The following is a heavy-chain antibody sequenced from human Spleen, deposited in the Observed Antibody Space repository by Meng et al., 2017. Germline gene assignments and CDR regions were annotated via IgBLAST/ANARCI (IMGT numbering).Heavy chain of an antibody. CDR3: ARVQSSSWLSDY. J-gene: IGHJ4*02. Sequence: LSLTCAASGFTFSSYEMNWVRQAPGKGLEWVSYISSSGSTIYYADSVKGRFTISRDNAKNSLYLQMNSLRAEDTAVYYCARVQSSSWLSDYWGQGTLVTVSS. V-gene: IGHV3-48*03. D-gene: IGHD6-13*01. CDR1: GFTFSSYE. CDR2: ISSSGSTI.